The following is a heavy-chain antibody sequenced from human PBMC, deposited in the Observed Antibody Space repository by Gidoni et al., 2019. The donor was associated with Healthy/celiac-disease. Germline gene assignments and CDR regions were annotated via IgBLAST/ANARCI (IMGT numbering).Heavy chain of an antibody. V-gene: IGHV3-21*01. CDR3: AREKPRHIDY. J-gene: IGHJ4*02. CDR1: GFTFSLYS. CDR2: ISRSSSYI. Sequence: EVQLVAYGGGLVKPGGSLRLSCDASGFTFSLYSMNWVSQAPGTGLEVVSAISRSSSYISYADSVQGRFTISRDNAKNSLYLQMNSLRAEDTAVYYCAREKPRHIDYWGQGTLVTVSS.